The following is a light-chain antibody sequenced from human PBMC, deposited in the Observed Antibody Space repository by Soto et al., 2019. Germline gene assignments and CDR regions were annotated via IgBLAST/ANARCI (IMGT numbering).Light chain of an antibody. CDR3: QQYGRSVT. Sequence: EIVLTQSPGTLSLSPGERATLSCRASQSVSSGFLAGYQQKPGQAPRLLIYGASSRATGIPDRFSGSGSGTDFTLTISRLEPEDFAVYYCQQYGRSVTFGGGTEVEIK. CDR2: GAS. CDR1: QSVSSGF. J-gene: IGKJ4*01. V-gene: IGKV3-20*01.